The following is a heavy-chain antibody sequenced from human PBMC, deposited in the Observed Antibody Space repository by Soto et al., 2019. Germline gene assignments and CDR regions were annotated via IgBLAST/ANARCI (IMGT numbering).Heavy chain of an antibody. J-gene: IGHJ2*01. V-gene: IGHV3-53*01. Sequence: EVQLVESGGNLIQPGGSLRLSCAASGFTVTNKYMTWVRQAPGKGLEWVSLIYSGGATSYADSVKGRFTISRDNSKDIRYLQVNSRRAEDTAVYYCARVDYGDYGWYFDLWGRGTLVTVSS. D-gene: IGHD4-17*01. CDR1: GFTVTNKY. CDR2: IYSGGAT. CDR3: ARVDYGDYGWYFDL.